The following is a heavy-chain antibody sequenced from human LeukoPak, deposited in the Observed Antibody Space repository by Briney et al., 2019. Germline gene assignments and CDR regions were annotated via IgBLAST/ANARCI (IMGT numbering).Heavy chain of an antibody. CDR1: GFTFSNNP. D-gene: IGHD1-1*01. Sequence: GGSLRLSCVGSGFTFSNNPLSWVRQAPGKGLEWVSAISGSGGNTYYADPVRGRFTISRDNSKNTLFLQMNTLRADDTAVYYCATTKQARRYFDYWGQGTLVTVSS. CDR3: ATTKQARRYFDY. V-gene: IGHV3-23*01. J-gene: IGHJ4*02. CDR2: ISGSGGNT.